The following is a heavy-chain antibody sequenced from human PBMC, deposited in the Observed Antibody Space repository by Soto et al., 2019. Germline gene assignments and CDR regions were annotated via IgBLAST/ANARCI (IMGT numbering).Heavy chain of an antibody. J-gene: IGHJ6*04. CDR1: GYSFTSYW. CDR2: IYPGYSDI. D-gene: IGHD6-13*01. Sequence: PGESLKISCKGSGYSFTSYWIGWVRQMPGKGLKWMGIIYPGYSDIRYSSSFQGQVTISADKSISTAYLQWSSLKASDTAMYYCARTSAAGKYYYGMDVWGEGTTVTVSS. CDR3: ARTSAAGKYYYGMDV. V-gene: IGHV5-51*01.